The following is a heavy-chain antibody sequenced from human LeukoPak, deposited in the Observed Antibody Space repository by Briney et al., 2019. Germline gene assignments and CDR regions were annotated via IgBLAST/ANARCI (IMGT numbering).Heavy chain of an antibody. V-gene: IGHV4-34*01. CDR3: ARGFRTGTTFGY. CDR1: GGSFSGYY. CDR2: INHSGST. Sequence: PSETLSLTCAVYGGSFSGYYWSWIRQPPGKGLEWTGEINHSGSTNYNPSLKSRVTISVDTSKNQFSLKLSSVTAADTAVYYCARGFRTGTTFGYWGQGTLVTVSS. D-gene: IGHD1-7*01. J-gene: IGHJ4*02.